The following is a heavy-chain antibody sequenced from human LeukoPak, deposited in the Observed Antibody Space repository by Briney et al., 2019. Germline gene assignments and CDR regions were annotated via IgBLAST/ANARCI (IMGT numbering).Heavy chain of an antibody. J-gene: IGHJ4*02. V-gene: IGHV3-64D*06. CDR1: GFTFSTSA. Sequence: GGSLRLSCSASGFTFSTSAIHRVRQAPGKGLEYVSAISSNGGSTYYAGSVKGRFTISRDNSKNTLSLQMSSLRPEDTAVYYCVKLPYSDTSAYYVDYWGQGTLVTVSS. CDR2: ISSNGGST. CDR3: VKLPYSDTSAYYVDY. D-gene: IGHD3-22*01.